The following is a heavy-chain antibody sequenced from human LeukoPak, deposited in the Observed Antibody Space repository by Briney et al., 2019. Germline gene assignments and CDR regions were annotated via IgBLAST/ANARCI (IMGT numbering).Heavy chain of an antibody. D-gene: IGHD1-26*01. CDR1: GGSISSYY. V-gene: IGHV4-59*08. J-gene: IGHJ4*02. CDR2: IYYSGST. CDR3: ARATGSYGDYYFDY. Sequence: SETLSLTCTVSGGSISSYYWSWIRQPPGKGLEWIGYIYYSGSTYYNPSLKSRVTISVDTSKNQFSLKLSSVTAADTAVYYCARATGSYGDYYFDYWGQGTLVTVSS.